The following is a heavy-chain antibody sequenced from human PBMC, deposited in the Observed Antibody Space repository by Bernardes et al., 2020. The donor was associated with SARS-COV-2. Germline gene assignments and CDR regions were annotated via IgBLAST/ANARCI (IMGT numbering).Heavy chain of an antibody. CDR2: FNPINGRT. V-gene: IGHV1-46*01. Sequence: ASVKVSCKASGYIFTSYHMHWVRQAPGHGLEWIGLFNPINGRTIYAQKFQGRVTVTRDTSTSTVYLELSSLRSDDTAVYFCARLEHYWGQGTLVTVSS. CDR3: ARLEHY. J-gene: IGHJ4*02. CDR1: GYIFTSYH.